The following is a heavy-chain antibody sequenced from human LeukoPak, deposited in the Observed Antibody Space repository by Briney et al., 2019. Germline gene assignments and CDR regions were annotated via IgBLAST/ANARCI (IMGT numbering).Heavy chain of an antibody. J-gene: IGHJ4*02. CDR2: ISSDGNYK. D-gene: IGHD2-15*01. Sequence: EGSLRLSCAASGFTFSSYAMSWVRQAPGKGLEWVAVISSDGNYKYYADSVKGRFTISRDNSKNTLNLQMDSLRADDTAVYYCVRDFPGYASDYWGQGTLVTVSS. CDR3: VRDFPGYASDY. CDR1: GFTFSSYA. V-gene: IGHV3-30*04.